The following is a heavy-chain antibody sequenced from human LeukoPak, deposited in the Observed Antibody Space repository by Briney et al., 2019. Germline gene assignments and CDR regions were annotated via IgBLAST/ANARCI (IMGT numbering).Heavy chain of an antibody. D-gene: IGHD5-12*01. J-gene: IGHJ6*04. CDR3: AKDLPGRLKMMDV. CDR1: GFTFSSFG. CDR2: IRYDGSNK. Sequence: GGSLRLSCAASGFTFSSFGIHWVRQAPGKGLEWVAFIRYDGSNKYYADSVRGRVTISRDNSKNTLYLQMNSLGPEDTAVYYCAKDLPGRLKMMDVWGKGTTVTVSS. V-gene: IGHV3-30*02.